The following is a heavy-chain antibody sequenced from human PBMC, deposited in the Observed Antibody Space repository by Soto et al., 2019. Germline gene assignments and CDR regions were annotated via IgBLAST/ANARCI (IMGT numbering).Heavy chain of an antibody. CDR2: IYHTGTT. Sequence: QVQLQESGPGLVKPSQTLSLTCTVSGGSISNVGYFWSWIRQPPWKGLEWIGFIYHTGTTYYNSSLRSRVSISIDMSKSQFSLKLNSGTAADTAVYYCARVMAAMQNWLDPLGQGTLVTVSP. CDR3: ARVMAAMQNWLDP. CDR1: GGSISNVGYF. D-gene: IGHD2-2*01. V-gene: IGHV4-30-4*01. J-gene: IGHJ5*02.